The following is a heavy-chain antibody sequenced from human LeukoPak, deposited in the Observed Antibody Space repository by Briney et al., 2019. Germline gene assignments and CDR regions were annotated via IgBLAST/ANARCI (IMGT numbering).Heavy chain of an antibody. CDR1: GFTFSAYA. CDR3: ARASYGSESPGPFYYGVDV. CDR2: IDGSGDKT. D-gene: IGHD3-10*01. Sequence: GGSLRLSCITSGFTFSAYAMTWVRQAPGQGLEWISSIDGSGDKTYYGDSVKGRFTISRDNSKNTLYLQMNSLRAEDTAVYYCARASYGSESPGPFYYGVDVWGQGTTVTVSS. V-gene: IGHV3-23*01. J-gene: IGHJ6*02.